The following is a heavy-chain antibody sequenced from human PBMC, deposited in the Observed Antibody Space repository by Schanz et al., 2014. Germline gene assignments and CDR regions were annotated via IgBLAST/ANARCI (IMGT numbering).Heavy chain of an antibody. Sequence: QVQLQESGPGLVKPSETLSLTCTVSGGSVNSGVYYWNWIRQHPGKGLEWIGYIYYSGNTYYNPSLRGRVAISVDRSKNQFSLRLSSVTAADTAVYYCARRIWDGDYYYFDYWGQGTLVTGSS. D-gene: IGHD4-17*01. CDR2: IYYSGNT. V-gene: IGHV4-61*08. CDR1: GGSVNSGVYY. CDR3: ARRIWDGDYYYFDY. J-gene: IGHJ4*02.